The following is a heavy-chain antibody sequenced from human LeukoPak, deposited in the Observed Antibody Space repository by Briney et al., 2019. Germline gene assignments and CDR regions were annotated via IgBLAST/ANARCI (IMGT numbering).Heavy chain of an antibody. CDR3: AGVETESVVVPADNYYYYYGMDV. J-gene: IGHJ6*02. Sequence: ASVKVSCKASGYTFTSYAMNWVRQAPGQGLEWMGWINTNTGNPTYAQGFTGRFVFSLDTSVSTAYLQISSLKAEDTAVYYCAGVETESVVVPADNYYYYYGMDVWGQGTTVTVSS. CDR2: INTNTGNP. CDR1: GYTFTSYA. V-gene: IGHV7-4-1*02. D-gene: IGHD2-2*01.